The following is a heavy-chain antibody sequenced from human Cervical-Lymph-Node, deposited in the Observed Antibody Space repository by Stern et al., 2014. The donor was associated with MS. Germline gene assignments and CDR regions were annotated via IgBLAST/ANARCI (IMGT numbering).Heavy chain of an antibody. CDR3: TTGLSTISSLLRY. V-gene: IGHV1-3*01. J-gene: IGHJ1*01. Sequence: VQLVESGAEVKKPGASVKVSCKASGYTLSSYAMHWVRQAPGQGLEWMGRINAGHGDTKYSQKFQGRVTVTRDKSANIAYKDLGSLTSEDTVVYCWTTGLSTISSLLRYWGQGTLVTVSS. CDR1: GYTLSSYA. CDR2: INAGHGDT. D-gene: IGHD2-2*01.